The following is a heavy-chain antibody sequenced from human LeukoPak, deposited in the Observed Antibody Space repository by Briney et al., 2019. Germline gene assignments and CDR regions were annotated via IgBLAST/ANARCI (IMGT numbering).Heavy chain of an antibody. CDR2: IYYSGST. V-gene: IGHV4-59*01. CDR1: GGSISSYY. CDR3: ARGEQLALEAFDI. D-gene: IGHD6-6*01. J-gene: IGHJ3*02. Sequence: SETLSLTCTVSGGSISSYYWSWIRQPPGKGLEWIGYIYYSGSTNYNPSLKSRVTISVDTSKNQFSLKLSSVTAADTAVYYCARGEQLALEAFDIWGQGTMVTVSS.